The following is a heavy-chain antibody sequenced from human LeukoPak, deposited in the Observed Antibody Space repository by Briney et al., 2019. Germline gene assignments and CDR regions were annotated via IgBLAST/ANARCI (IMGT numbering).Heavy chain of an antibody. D-gene: IGHD5-18*01. V-gene: IGHV1-2*02. CDR3: ARETVLPAMVSYFDY. J-gene: IGHJ4*02. CDR2: INPNSGGT. CDR1: GYTFTGYY. Sequence: VASVKASCKASGYTFTGYYMHWVRQAPGQGLEWMGWINPNSGGTNYAQKFQGRVTMTRDTSISTAYMELSRLRSEDTAAYYCARETVLPAMVSYFDYWGQGTLVTVSS.